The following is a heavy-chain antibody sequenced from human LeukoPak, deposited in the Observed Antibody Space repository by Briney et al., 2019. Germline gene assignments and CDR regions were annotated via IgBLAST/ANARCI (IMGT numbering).Heavy chain of an antibody. CDR2: IYSDGRT. CDR3: TRDPTDSGLGDY. J-gene: IGHJ4*02. V-gene: IGHV3-53*01. Sequence: GGSLRLSCAASGFTFINTYMSWVRQALGKGLESVSVIYSDGRTYYADSVKGRFTISRDNSKNTLYLQMNSLRAEDTATYYCTRDPTDSGLGDYWGQGTPVTVSS. D-gene: IGHD6-19*01. CDR1: GFTFINTY.